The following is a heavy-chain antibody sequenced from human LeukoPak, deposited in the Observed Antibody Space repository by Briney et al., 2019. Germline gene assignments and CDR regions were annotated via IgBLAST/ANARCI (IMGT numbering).Heavy chain of an antibody. Sequence: ASVKVSCKASGYTFTDFYIHWMRQAPGRGLEWLGWISPNTGDTSYAHKFQGRVTLTRDTSISTAFMELNRLTSDDTAVYFCARGGGGFYSSPDYWGQGTLVTVSS. CDR2: ISPNTGDT. CDR1: GYTFTDFY. J-gene: IGHJ4*02. CDR3: ARGGGGFYSSPDY. D-gene: IGHD6-19*01. V-gene: IGHV1-2*02.